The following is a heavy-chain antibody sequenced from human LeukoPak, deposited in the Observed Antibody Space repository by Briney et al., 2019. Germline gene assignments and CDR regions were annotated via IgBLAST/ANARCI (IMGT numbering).Heavy chain of an antibody. CDR2: IYYSGST. J-gene: IGHJ4*02. Sequence: SETLSLTCTVSGGSISSYYWSWIRPPPGKGLEWIGYIYYSGSTNYNPSLKSRVTISVDTSKNQFSLKLSSVTAADTAVYYCVGGYNYDYFDYWGQGTLVTVSS. CDR1: GGSISSYY. CDR3: VGGYNYDYFDY. V-gene: IGHV4-59*08. D-gene: IGHD5-24*01.